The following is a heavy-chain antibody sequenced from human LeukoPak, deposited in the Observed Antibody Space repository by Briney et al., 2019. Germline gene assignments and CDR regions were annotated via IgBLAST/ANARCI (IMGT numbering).Heavy chain of an antibody. CDR1: GFTVSSNY. Sequence: GGSLRLSCAASGFTVSSNYMSWVRQAPGKGLEWVSVIYSGGSTYYADSVKGRFTISRDNSKNTLYLQMNSLRAEDTAVYYCARVVVAATCIDYWGQGTLVTVSS. D-gene: IGHD2-15*01. V-gene: IGHV3-66*02. CDR3: ARVVVAATCIDY. J-gene: IGHJ4*02. CDR2: IYSGGST.